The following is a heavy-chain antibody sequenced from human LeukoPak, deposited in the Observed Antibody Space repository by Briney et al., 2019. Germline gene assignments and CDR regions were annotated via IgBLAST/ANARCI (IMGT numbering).Heavy chain of an antibody. CDR3: AKPDAGDYYVSSSFDY. V-gene: IGHV3-33*06. CDR1: GFTFSSYG. J-gene: IGHJ4*02. D-gene: IGHD2-21*02. CDR2: IWYDGSNK. Sequence: GGSLRLSCAASGFTFSSYGMHWVRQAPGKGLEWVAVIWYDGSNKYYADSVKGQFTISRDNSKNTLYLQMNSLRAEDTAVYYCAKPDAGDYYVSSSFDYWGQGTLVTVSS.